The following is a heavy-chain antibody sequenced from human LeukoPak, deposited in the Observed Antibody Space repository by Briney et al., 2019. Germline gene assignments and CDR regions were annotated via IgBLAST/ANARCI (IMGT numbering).Heavy chain of an antibody. CDR1: GFTFSSYG. CDR2: MSFDGSHT. CDR3: AKKRVDWRYFDY. J-gene: IGHJ4*02. V-gene: IGHV3-30*18. D-gene: IGHD3-9*01. Sequence: GGSLRLSCAASGFTFSSYGIHWVRQAPGKGLEWVAVMSFDGSHTYYADSVKGRFTISRDNSKNTLYLQMNSLRAEDTAVYYCAKKRVDWRYFDYWGQGTLVTVSS.